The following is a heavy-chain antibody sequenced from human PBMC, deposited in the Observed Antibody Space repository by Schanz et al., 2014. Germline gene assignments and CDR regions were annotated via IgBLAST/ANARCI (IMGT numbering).Heavy chain of an antibody. CDR1: GFTFSTYA. J-gene: IGHJ4*02. Sequence: EVQLLQSGGALVQPGGSLRLSCSASGFTFSTYAMSWARQTPGKGLEWVSSITTGGNTYYRDSVKGRFTISRDNSKNTLFLQMSSLRAEDTAVYYCARDGDFDYWGQGTLVTVSS. CDR3: ARDGDFDY. V-gene: IGHV3-23*01. CDR2: ITTGGNT.